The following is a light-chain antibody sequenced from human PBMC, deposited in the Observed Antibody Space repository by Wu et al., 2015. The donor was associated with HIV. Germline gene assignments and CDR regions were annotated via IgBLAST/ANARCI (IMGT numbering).Light chain of an antibody. V-gene: IGKV1-27*01. Sequence: DIQVTQSPSSLSASVGDRVTITCRASQGISNFLAWYQQKSGKVPKLLIYGASALQSGVLSRFSGSGSGTDFTLTVTSLQPEDVATYYCQNYDSALITFGQGTRLEIK. CDR1: QGISNF. J-gene: IGKJ5*01. CDR3: QNYDSALIT. CDR2: GAS.